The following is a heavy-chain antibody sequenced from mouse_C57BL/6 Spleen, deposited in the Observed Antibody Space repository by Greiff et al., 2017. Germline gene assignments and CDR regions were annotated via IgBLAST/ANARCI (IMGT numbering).Heavy chain of an antibody. CDR3: VKRGVYDDDGYFDV. D-gene: IGHD2-4*01. Sequence: EVKVVESGGGLVQPGASLRLSCAASGFTFTDYYMSWVRQPPGKAPEWLALIRNTANGYTTEYTASVEGRFTISRDNSQNILYLQMNTLRAEDSATYYCVKRGVYDDDGYFDVGGTGTTVTVSS. V-gene: IGHV7-4*01. CDR1: GFTFTDYY. CDR2: IRNTANGYTT. J-gene: IGHJ1*03.